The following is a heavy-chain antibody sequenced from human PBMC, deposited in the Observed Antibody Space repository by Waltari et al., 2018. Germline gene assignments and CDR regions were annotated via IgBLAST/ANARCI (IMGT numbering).Heavy chain of an antibody. CDR2: FDPEDGET. D-gene: IGHD3-10*01. V-gene: IGHV1-24*01. Sequence: QVQLVQSGAEVKKPGASVKVSCKVSGYTLPELSMHWVRQAPGKGLEWMGGFDPEDGETIYAQKFQGRVTMTEDTSTDTAYMELSSLRSEDTAVYYCATAITMVRGVPTWFDPWGQGTLVTVSS. CDR1: GYTLPELS. CDR3: ATAITMVRGVPTWFDP. J-gene: IGHJ5*02.